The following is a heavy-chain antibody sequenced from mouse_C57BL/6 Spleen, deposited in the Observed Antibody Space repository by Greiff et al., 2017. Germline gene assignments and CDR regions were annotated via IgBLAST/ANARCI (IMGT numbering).Heavy chain of an antibody. V-gene: IGHV1-26*01. CDR3: ARVNDYDVWYCDV. CDR2: INPNNGGT. CDR1: GYTFTDYY. Sequence: VQLQQSGPELVKPGASVKISCKASGYTFTDYYMNWVKQSHGKSLEWIGDINPNNGGTSYNQKFKGKATLTVDKSSSTAYMELRSLTSEDSAVYYCARVNDYDVWYCDVWGTGTTVTVSS. D-gene: IGHD2-4*01. J-gene: IGHJ1*03.